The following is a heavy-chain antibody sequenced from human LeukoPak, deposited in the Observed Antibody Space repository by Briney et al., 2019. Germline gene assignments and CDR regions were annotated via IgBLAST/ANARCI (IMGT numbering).Heavy chain of an antibody. CDR1: GYTFTGYY. D-gene: IGHD5-24*01. CDR2: INPSGGST. Sequence: GASVEVSCKASGYTFTGYYMHWVRQAPGQGLEWMGIINPSGGSTSYAQKFRGRVTMTRDTSTSTVYMELSSLRSEDTAVYYCAREEMATMGLLDYWGQGTLVTVSS. V-gene: IGHV1-46*01. J-gene: IGHJ4*02. CDR3: AREEMATMGLLDY.